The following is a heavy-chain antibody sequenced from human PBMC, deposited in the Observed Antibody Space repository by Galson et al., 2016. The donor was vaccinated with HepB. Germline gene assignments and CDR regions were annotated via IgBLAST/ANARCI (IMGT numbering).Heavy chain of an antibody. CDR3: TREFDL. Sequence: SLRLSCAASGFSLGNYWMNWARQAPGKGLEWLADIKKDGSEINYVDPVKGRFTISRDNAKNSLFLQMNTLRVEDTAVSYCTREFDLWGRGTQVTVSS. V-gene: IGHV3-7*04. CDR2: IKKDGSEI. CDR1: GFSLGNYW. J-gene: IGHJ2*01.